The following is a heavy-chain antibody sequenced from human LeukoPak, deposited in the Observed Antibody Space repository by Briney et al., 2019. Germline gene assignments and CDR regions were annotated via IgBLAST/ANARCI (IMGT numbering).Heavy chain of an antibody. CDR3: ANLDSVVYYGMDV. CDR2: ISGSGGST. J-gene: IGHJ6*02. D-gene: IGHD2-21*01. CDR1: GFTFSSYA. V-gene: IGHV3-23*01. Sequence: PGGSLRLSCAASGFTFSSYAMSWVRQAPGKGLEWISAISGSGGSTYYADSVKGRFTISRDNSKNTLYLQMNSLRAEDTAVYYCANLDSVVYYGMDVWGQGTTVTVSS.